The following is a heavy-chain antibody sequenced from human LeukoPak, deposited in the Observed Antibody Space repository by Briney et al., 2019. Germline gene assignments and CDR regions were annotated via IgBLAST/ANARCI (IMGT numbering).Heavy chain of an antibody. Sequence: GGSLRLSCAASGFTFSSYAMSWVRQAPGKGLEWVSVISGSGDNTYYADSVKGRLTISRDNAKNSLYLQMNSLRAEDTAVYYCARLNYYDSSGPNPYFDYWGQGTLVTVSS. V-gene: IGHV3-23*01. CDR1: GFTFSSYA. J-gene: IGHJ4*02. CDR3: ARLNYYDSSGPNPYFDY. D-gene: IGHD3-22*01. CDR2: ISGSGDNT.